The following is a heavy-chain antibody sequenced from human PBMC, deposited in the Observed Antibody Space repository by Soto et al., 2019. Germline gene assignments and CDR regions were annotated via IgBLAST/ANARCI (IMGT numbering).Heavy chain of an antibody. D-gene: IGHD3-9*01. CDR2: IIPIFGTA. CDR3: ARDLGRYFDWLLYGDYYYGMDV. CDR1: GGTFSSYA. V-gene: IGHV1-69*13. J-gene: IGHJ6*02. Sequence: SVKVSCKASGGTFSSYAISWVRQAPGQGLEWMGGIIPIFGTANYAQKFQGRVTITADESTSTAYMELSSLRSEDTAVYYCARDLGRYFDWLLYGDYYYGMDVWGQGTTVTVSS.